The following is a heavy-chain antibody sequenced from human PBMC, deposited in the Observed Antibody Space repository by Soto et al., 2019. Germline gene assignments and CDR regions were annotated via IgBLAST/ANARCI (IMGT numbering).Heavy chain of an antibody. Sequence: AESQTISYKGSEYIFTRYWISCLRRRPWKCLYFIWRIDPSDSYTNYSPSFQGHVTISADKSISTAYLQWSGLKASDTAMYYCARRGPNTAMVPGYSGYDYYYGMDVWGQGTTVTVSS. CDR1: EYIFTRYW. D-gene: IGHD5-12*01. CDR3: ARRGPNTAMVPGYSGYDYYYGMDV. V-gene: IGHV5-10-1*01. J-gene: IGHJ6*02. CDR2: IDPSDSYT.